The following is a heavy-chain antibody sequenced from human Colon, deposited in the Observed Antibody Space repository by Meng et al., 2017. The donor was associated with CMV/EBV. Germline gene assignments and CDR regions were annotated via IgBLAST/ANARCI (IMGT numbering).Heavy chain of an antibody. D-gene: IGHD4-23*01. CDR2: IFWDGDK. J-gene: IGHJ4*02. CDR3: AHLSYDGRSDHFDY. V-gene: IGHV2-5*02. Sequence: HITSKVQCPTLLNPTQTLTLTCTFPGFSLSTNGVAVGWIRQPPGQALEWLALIFWDGDKRYKTSLENRLTITKDTSKNQVVLTVTNMDPVDTATYYCAHLSYDGRSDHFDYWGQGTLVTVSS. CDR1: GFSLSTNGVA.